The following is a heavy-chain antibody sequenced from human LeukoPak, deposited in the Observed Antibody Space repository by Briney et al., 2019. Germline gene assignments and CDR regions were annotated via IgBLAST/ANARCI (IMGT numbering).Heavy chain of an antibody. CDR3: ARVGVGSEGSGSYKTLYYYYYYMDV. CDR2: IYTSGST. CDR1: GGSIGSYY. Sequence: SETLSLTCTVSGGSIGSYYWSWIRQPAGKGLEWIGRIYTSGSTNYNPSLKSRVTMSVDTSKNQFSLKLSSVTAADTAVYYCARVGVGSEGSGSYKTLYYYYYYMDVWGKGTTVTISS. D-gene: IGHD3-10*01. J-gene: IGHJ6*03. V-gene: IGHV4-4*07.